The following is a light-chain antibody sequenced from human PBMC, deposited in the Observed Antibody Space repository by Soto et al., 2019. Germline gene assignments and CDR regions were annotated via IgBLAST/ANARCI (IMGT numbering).Light chain of an antibody. CDR3: QQRSNWPIT. Sequence: ETVFTQSPVTLSLSPGERATLSCRASQSVSSSYLAWYQQKPGQAPRLLIYDASNRATGIPARFSGSGSGTDFTLTISSLEPEDFAVYYCQQRSNWPITFGQGTRLEIK. J-gene: IGKJ5*01. CDR1: QSVSSSY. CDR2: DAS. V-gene: IGKV3D-20*02.